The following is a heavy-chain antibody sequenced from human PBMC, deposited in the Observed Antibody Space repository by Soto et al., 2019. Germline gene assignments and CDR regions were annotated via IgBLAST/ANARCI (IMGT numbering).Heavy chain of an antibody. CDR3: AKSLRGVIIDFDY. CDR1: GFTFSSNA. Sequence: EVHLLEYGGGLVQPGGSLRLSCAASGFTFSSNAMSWVRQAPGKGLEWVSAISGSGGSTYYADSVKGRFTISRDNSKNTLYLQMNSLRAEDTAVYYCAKSLRGVIIDFDYWGQGTLVIVSS. J-gene: IGHJ4*02. V-gene: IGHV3-23*01. D-gene: IGHD3-10*01. CDR2: ISGSGGST.